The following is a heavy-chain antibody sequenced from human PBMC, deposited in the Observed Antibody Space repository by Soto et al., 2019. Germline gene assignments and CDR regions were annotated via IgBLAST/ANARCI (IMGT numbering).Heavy chain of an antibody. V-gene: IGHV1-69*01. D-gene: IGHD1-1*01. J-gene: IGHJ5*02. CDR2: IIPIFGTA. CDR1: GGTFSSYA. CDR3: ARVHPRSLEAHKRGFDP. Sequence: QVQLVQSGAEVKKPGSSVKVSCKASGGTFSSYAISWVRQAPGQGLEWMGGIIPIFGTANYAQKFQGRVTITADESTSTAYMELSSLRSEDTAVYYCARVHPRSLEAHKRGFDPWGQGTLVTVSS.